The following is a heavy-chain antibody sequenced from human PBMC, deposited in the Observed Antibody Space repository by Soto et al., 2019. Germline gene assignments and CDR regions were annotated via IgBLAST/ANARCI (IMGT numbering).Heavy chain of an antibody. Sequence: ASVKVSCKASGYTFSVYHMHWVRRAPGQGLEWMGWISTYNGNTNYAQKLQDRVTLTTDTSTSTAYMELRSLRSDDTAVYYCARRLYGDYDYWGQGTLVTVSS. V-gene: IGHV1-18*04. CDR1: GYTFSVYH. J-gene: IGHJ4*02. CDR3: ARRLYGDYDY. D-gene: IGHD4-17*01. CDR2: ISTYNGNT.